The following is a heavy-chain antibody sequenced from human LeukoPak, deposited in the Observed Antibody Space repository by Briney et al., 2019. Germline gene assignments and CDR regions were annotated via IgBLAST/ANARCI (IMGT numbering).Heavy chain of an antibody. J-gene: IGHJ5*02. CDR2: ILSSGTT. CDR1: GFTFGGFA. V-gene: IGHV3-23*01. Sequence: GASLRLSCAASGFTFGGFAMAWVRWTPGRAVEWVSGILSSGTTYYADSVKGRFSISRDNSNNILFLQMNSLRVDDTAVHFCAKDLNFGDGRWEFDPWGPGTLVTV. CDR3: AKDLNFGDGRWEFDP. D-gene: IGHD3-10*01.